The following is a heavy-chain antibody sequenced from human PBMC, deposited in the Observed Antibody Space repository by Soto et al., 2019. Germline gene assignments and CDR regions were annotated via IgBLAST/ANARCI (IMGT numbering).Heavy chain of an antibody. J-gene: IGHJ6*03. D-gene: IGHD2-21*01. CDR2: ISWNGRSK. Sequence: EVQLVESGGALVQPGRSLRLSCAASGFTFDDYAMHWVRQVPGKGLEWVSGISWNGRSKAYAGSVEGRFTISRDSAINSLYLQMDSLRAEDTALYYCAKDGVSLAYFYYMDVWGKGTTVTVSS. V-gene: IGHV3-9*01. CDR1: GFTFDDYA. CDR3: AKDGVSLAYFYYMDV.